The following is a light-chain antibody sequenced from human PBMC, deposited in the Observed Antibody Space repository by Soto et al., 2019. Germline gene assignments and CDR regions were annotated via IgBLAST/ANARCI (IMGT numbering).Light chain of an antibody. CDR2: AAS. CDR1: QGITGY. CDR3: QQSQNIPYT. Sequence: DIQMTQSPSSLSASVGDRVMITCRASQGITGYLNWYQQKPGKAPKLLIYAASNLQSGVPSRFSGSGSGTDFTLTISSLQPEDFATYFCQQSQNIPYTFGQGTKLEI. V-gene: IGKV1-39*01. J-gene: IGKJ2*01.